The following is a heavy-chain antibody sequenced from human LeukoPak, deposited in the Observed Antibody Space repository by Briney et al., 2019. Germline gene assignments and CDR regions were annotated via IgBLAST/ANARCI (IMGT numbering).Heavy chain of an antibody. CDR2: IYYSGST. Sequence: PSETLSLTCTVSGGSISSYYWSWIRQPPGKGLEWIGYIYYSGSTNYNPSLKSRVTISVDTSKNQFSLKLSSVTAADTAVYYCASSYYGSGSLHDYWGQGTLVTVSS. V-gene: IGHV4-59*08. CDR3: ASSYYGSGSLHDY. CDR1: GGSISSYY. J-gene: IGHJ4*02. D-gene: IGHD3-10*01.